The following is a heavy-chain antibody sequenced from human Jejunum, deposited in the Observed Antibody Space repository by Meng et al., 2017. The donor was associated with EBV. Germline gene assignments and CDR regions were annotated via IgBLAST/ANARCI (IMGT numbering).Heavy chain of an antibody. V-gene: IGHV4-30-2*01. CDR1: GDSITRGAYL. J-gene: IGHJ4*02. D-gene: IGHD4-17*01. CDR3: ARGGPDFGDYVPFDY. CDR2: IYHIGST. Sequence: LQLPASGSGLVKPSQTLSLTCAVSGDSITRGAYLWSWIRQPPGKGLEWIGNIYHIGSTYYNPSLKSRVTISVDRSKNQFSLKLTSVSAADTAVYYCARGGPDFGDYVPFDYWGQGTLVTVSS.